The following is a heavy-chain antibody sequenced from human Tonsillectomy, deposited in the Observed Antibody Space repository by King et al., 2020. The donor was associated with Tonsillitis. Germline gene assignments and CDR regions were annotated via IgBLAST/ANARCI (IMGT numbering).Heavy chain of an antibody. CDR2: INPNSGVT. CDR3: ARELPEQPDF. CDR1: GYTFTGYY. J-gene: IGHJ4*02. D-gene: IGHD1/OR15-1a*01. V-gene: IGHV1-2*02. Sequence: QLVQSGSEVKKPGASVRVSCKASGYTFTGYYIHWVRQAPGQGLEWMGWINPNSGVTNYAQKFQGRVTMTRDTSISTAYMELSRLSSDDTAVFFCARELPEQPDFWGQGTLLTVSS.